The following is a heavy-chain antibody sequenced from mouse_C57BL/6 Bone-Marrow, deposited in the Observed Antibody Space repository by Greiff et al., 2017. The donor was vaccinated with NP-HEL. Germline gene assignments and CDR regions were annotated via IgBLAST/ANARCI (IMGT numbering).Heavy chain of an antibody. J-gene: IGHJ1*03. Sequence: VQLQQSGAELVRPGTSVKMSCKASGYTFTNYWIGWAKQRPGHGLEWIGDIYPGGGSTNYNEKFKGKATLTADKSSSTAYMQFSSLTSEDSAIYYCARRGYWYFDVWGTGTTVTVSS. V-gene: IGHV1-63*01. CDR3: ARRGYWYFDV. CDR2: IYPGGGST. CDR1: GYTFTNYW.